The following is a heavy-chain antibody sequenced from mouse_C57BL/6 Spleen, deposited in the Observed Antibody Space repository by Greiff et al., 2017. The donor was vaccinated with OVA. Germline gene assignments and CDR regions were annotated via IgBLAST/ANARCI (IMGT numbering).Heavy chain of an antibody. J-gene: IGHJ1*03. CDR2: IDPENGDT. CDR1: GFTIKDDY. CDR3: TLITTVVATPYWYFDV. V-gene: IGHV14-4*01. D-gene: IGHD1-1*01. Sequence: LVESGAELVRPGASVKLSCTASGFTIKDDYMHWVKQRPEQGLEWIGWIDPENGDTEYASKFQGKATITADTSSNTAYLQLSSLTSEDTAVYYCTLITTVVATPYWYFDVWGTGTTVTVSS.